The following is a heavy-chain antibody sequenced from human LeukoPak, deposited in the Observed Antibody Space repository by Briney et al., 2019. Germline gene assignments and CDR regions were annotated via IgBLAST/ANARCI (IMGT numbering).Heavy chain of an antibody. Sequence: PGGSLRLSCAASGFTFSSYGMHWVRQAPGKGLEWVSSISSSSTYIYYADSVRGRFTISRDNAKNSLYLQMNSLRAEDTAVYYCARGPYDFWSGYQDYWGQGTLVTVSS. CDR2: ISSSSTYI. V-gene: IGHV3-21*01. D-gene: IGHD3-3*01. CDR1: GFTFSSYG. CDR3: ARGPYDFWSGYQDY. J-gene: IGHJ4*02.